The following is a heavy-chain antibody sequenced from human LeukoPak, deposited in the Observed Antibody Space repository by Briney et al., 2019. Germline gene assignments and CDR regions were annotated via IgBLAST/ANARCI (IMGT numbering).Heavy chain of an antibody. CDR3: ARVKGSGWLMYYFDY. Sequence: PGGSLRLSCAASGFTFSSYSMNWVRQAPGKGLEWVSSISSSSSYIYYADSVKGRFTISRDNAKNSLYLQMNSLRAEDTAAYYCARVKGSGWLMYYFDYWGQGTLVTVSS. CDR1: GFTFSSYS. V-gene: IGHV3-21*01. CDR2: ISSSSSYI. D-gene: IGHD6-19*01. J-gene: IGHJ4*02.